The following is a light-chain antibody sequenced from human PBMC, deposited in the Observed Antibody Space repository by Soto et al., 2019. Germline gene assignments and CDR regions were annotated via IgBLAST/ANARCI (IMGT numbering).Light chain of an antibody. CDR3: SSYTSSSTRV. Sequence: QSVLTQPASVSGSPGQSITISCTGTSSDVGAYDYVSWYQQHPDKAPKLMIYEVSNRPSGVSNRFSGSKSVNTATLTISGLQTEYEADYYCSSYTSSSTRVFGTGTKVTVL. CDR1: SSDVGAYDY. V-gene: IGLV2-14*03. J-gene: IGLJ1*01. CDR2: EVS.